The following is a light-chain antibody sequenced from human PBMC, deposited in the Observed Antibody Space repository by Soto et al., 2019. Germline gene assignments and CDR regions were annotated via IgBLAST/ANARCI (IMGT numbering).Light chain of an antibody. Sequence: DIHMTQSPPTLSASVGDRVTITCRASQSISSWLAWYQQKPGKAPNLLIYDASSLKGGVPSRFSGSGSGTEFTLTISSLQPDDFATYYCQQYNSYPWTFGQGTKVDIK. CDR2: DAS. CDR1: QSISSW. CDR3: QQYNSYPWT. J-gene: IGKJ1*01. V-gene: IGKV1-5*01.